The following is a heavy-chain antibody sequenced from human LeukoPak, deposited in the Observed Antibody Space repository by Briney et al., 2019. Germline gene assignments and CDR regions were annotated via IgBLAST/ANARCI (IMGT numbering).Heavy chain of an antibody. V-gene: IGHV4-39*01. D-gene: IGHD6-13*01. CDR3: ARRFRPTDSSGWYVRAFDI. CDR2: IYYSGST. CDR1: GGSISSSSYN. J-gene: IGHJ3*02. Sequence: SETLSLTCTVSGGSISSSSYNWGWIRQPPGKGLEWIGSIYYSGSTYYNPSLKSRVAISVDTSKNQFSLKLSSVTAADTAVYYCARRFRPTDSSGWYVRAFDIWGQGTMVTVSS.